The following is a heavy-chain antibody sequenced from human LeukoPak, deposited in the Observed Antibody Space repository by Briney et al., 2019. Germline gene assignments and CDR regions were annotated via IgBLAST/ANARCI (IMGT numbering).Heavy chain of an antibody. CDR3: ARVYYCYYMDV. Sequence: GGSLRLSCAASGFTFSSYGMHWVRQAPGKGLEWVAVIWYDGSNKYYADSVKGRFTISRDNSKNTLYLQMNSLRAEDTAVYYCARVYYCYYMDVWGKGTTVAVSS. CDR2: IWYDGSNK. CDR1: GFTFSSYG. J-gene: IGHJ6*03. V-gene: IGHV3-33*01.